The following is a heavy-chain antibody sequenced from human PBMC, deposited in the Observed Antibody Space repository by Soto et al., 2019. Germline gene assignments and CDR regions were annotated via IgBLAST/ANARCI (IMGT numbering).Heavy chain of an antibody. CDR2: IYYSGST. V-gene: IGHV4-59*08. J-gene: IGHJ5*02. D-gene: IGHD3-3*01. CDR3: ARSHRDYDFWSGYSGALDP. CDR1: GGSISSYY. Sequence: SETLSLTCTVSGGSISSYYWSWLRQPPGKGLEWIGYIYYSGSTNYNPSLKSRVTISVDTSKNQFSLKLSSVTAADTAVYYCARSHRDYDFWSGYSGALDPWGKGPLVTSPQ.